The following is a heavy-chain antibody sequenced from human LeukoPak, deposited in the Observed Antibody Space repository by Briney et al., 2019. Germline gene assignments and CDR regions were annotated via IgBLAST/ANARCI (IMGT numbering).Heavy chain of an antibody. CDR1: GYTFSTYA. D-gene: IGHD5-18*01. Sequence: ASVKVSCKASGYTFSTYAMHWVRQAPGQRLEWMGWINAGNGNTKYSQKFQGRVILTSDTSASTAYMELSSLRSEDTAVYYCASTVDTAMDSWGQGTLVTVSS. J-gene: IGHJ5*01. CDR3: ASTVDTAMDS. CDR2: INAGNGNT. V-gene: IGHV1-3*01.